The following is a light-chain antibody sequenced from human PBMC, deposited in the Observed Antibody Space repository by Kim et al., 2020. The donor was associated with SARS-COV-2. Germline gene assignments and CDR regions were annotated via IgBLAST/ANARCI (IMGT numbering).Light chain of an antibody. CDR2: GAS. Sequence: DIQMAQSPSSLSASVGDRVTITCRASQGISQSLAWYRQKPGKVPMLLIYGASTLQSGVPSRFSGSGSGTDFTLTISSLQPEDAATYYCQKYDSAPCTFGEGTKVDIK. CDR3: QKYDSAPCT. CDR1: QGISQS. J-gene: IGKJ1*01. V-gene: IGKV1-27*01.